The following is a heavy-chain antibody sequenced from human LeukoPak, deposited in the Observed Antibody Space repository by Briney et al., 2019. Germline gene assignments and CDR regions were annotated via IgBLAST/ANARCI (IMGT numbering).Heavy chain of an antibody. Sequence: GGALRLACAASGFTCRTYAMHWFRQAPGKGLEWVAVISYDGSNKYYADSVKGRFTISRDNSKNTLYLQMNSLRAEDTAVYYCARDRDPIIAVAGTLDYWGQGTLVTVFS. CDR2: ISYDGSNK. J-gene: IGHJ4*02. D-gene: IGHD6-19*01. CDR3: ARDRDPIIAVAGTLDY. CDR1: GFTCRTYA. V-gene: IGHV3-30-3*01.